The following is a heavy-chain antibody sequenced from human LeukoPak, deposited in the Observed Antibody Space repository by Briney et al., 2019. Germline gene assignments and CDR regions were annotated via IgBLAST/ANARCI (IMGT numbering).Heavy chain of an antibody. D-gene: IGHD3-10*01. J-gene: IGHJ5*02. V-gene: IGHV4-59*01. CDR2: IYYTGST. CDR1: GGSISRDY. Sequence: SETLSLTCTVSGGSISRDYWSWIRQPPGKGLEWIGYIYYTGSTNYNPSLNSRVTISLETSKNQFSLNLSSVTAADTAVYYCARDSMVRGVITTRWFDPWGQGTLVTVSS. CDR3: ARDSMVRGVITTRWFDP.